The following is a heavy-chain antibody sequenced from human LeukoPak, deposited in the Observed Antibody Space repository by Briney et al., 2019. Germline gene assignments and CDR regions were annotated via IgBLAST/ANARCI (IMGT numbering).Heavy chain of an antibody. CDR1: GGSISSYY. CDR3: ARKYSSGWYGHDY. Sequence: SETLSLTXTVSGGSISSYYWSWIRQPPGKGLEWIGYIYYSGSTNYNPSLKSRVTISVDTSKNQFSLKLSSVTAADTAVYYCARKYSSGWYGHDYWGQGTLVTVSS. CDR2: IYYSGST. V-gene: IGHV4-59*01. J-gene: IGHJ4*02. D-gene: IGHD6-19*01.